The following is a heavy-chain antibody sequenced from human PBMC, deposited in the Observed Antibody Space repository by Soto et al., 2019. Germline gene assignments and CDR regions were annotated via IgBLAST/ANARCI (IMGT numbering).Heavy chain of an antibody. Sequence: QTLSLTCAISGYSVSSNSAAWNLIRQSPSRGLEWLGRTYYRSKWYNDYAVSVKSRITINPDTSKNQFSLQLNPVTPEDTAVYYCARGESISVAWFDYWGQGTLVTVSS. D-gene: IGHD6-19*01. J-gene: IGHJ4*02. CDR2: TYYRSKWYN. CDR1: GYSVSSNSAA. CDR3: ARGESISVAWFDY. V-gene: IGHV6-1*01.